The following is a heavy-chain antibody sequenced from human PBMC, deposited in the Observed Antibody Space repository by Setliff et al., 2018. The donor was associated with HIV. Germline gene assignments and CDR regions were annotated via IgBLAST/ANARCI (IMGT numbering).Heavy chain of an antibody. Sequence: PSETLSLTCTVSGGSISSGTSYWSWIRQPAGKGLEWIGRIYTSGSTNYNPSLKSRVIISVDTSKNHFSLHLTSVTAADTAVYYCARTEDYSFGDAPFDYWGHGTLVT. CDR1: GGSISSGTSY. CDR2: IYTSGST. CDR3: ARTEDYSFGDAPFDY. D-gene: IGHD5-18*01. V-gene: IGHV4-61*02. J-gene: IGHJ4*01.